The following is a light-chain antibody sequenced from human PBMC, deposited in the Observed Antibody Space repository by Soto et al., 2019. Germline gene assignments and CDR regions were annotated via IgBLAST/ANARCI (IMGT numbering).Light chain of an antibody. V-gene: IGKV3-20*01. Sequence: PGDRATLSCRASQSVSSSYLAWYQQKPGQAPRLLIYDASRRATGIPDRFSGSGSGTDFTLTIGRLEPEDFAVYYCQQYGSTPRTFSQGTKVDIK. CDR3: QQYGSTPRT. CDR1: QSVSSSY. J-gene: IGKJ1*01. CDR2: DAS.